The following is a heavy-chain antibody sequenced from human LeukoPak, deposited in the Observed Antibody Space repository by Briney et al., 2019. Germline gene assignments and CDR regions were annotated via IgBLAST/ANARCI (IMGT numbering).Heavy chain of an antibody. V-gene: IGHV3-11*06. Sequence: GGSLRLACTASGFSFSDYYMSWIRQAPGKGLEWISYISSRSTYISDADSVKGRFTISRDNAENLLFLQMSSLRVEDTALYYCARGGTGAFDYWGQGILVTVSS. CDR3: ARGGTGAFDY. CDR1: GFSFSDYY. CDR2: ISSRSTYI. D-gene: IGHD2-8*02. J-gene: IGHJ4*02.